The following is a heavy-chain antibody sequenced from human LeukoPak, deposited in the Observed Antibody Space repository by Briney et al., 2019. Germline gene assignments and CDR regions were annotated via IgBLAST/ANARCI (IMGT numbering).Heavy chain of an antibody. V-gene: IGHV4-38-2*02. CDR1: GYSISSGYY. CDR2: INHSGST. D-gene: IGHD1-1*01. CDR3: ARPYLGNGDYYYYMDV. J-gene: IGHJ6*03. Sequence: PSETLSLTCTVSGYSISSGYYWGWIRQPPGKGLEWIGEINHSGSTNYNPSLKSRVTISVDTSKNQFSLKLSSVTAADTAVYYCARPYLGNGDYYYYMDVWGKGTTVTVSS.